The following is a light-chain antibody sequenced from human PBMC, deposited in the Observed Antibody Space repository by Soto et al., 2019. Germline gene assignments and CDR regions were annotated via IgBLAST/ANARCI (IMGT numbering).Light chain of an antibody. Sequence: QSALTQPASVSGSPGQSITISCTGTSSDVGGYNYVSWYQQHPGKAPKTMIYDVSNRTSWVSNRFSASKSVNTASLTISGLEAEDEADYYCSSYTSISTRLYVFGTGTKLTVL. CDR3: SSYTSISTRLYV. CDR1: SSDVGGYNY. V-gene: IGLV2-14*01. CDR2: DVS. J-gene: IGLJ1*01.